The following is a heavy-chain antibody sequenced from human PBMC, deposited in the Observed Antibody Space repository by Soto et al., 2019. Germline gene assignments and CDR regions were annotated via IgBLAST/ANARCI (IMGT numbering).Heavy chain of an antibody. CDR2: ISSSGSTI. CDR3: ARGVSSSWYLNWFDP. V-gene: IGHV3-48*03. J-gene: IGHJ5*02. Sequence: GGSLRLSCAASGFTFSSYEMNWVRQAPGKGLEWVSYISSSGSTIYYADSVKGRFTISRDNAKNSLYLQMNSLRAEDTAVYYCARGVSSSWYLNWFDPWGQGTLVTVSS. CDR1: GFTFSSYE. D-gene: IGHD6-13*01.